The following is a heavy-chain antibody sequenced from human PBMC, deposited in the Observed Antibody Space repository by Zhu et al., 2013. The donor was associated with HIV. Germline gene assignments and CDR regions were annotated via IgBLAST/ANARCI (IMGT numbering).Heavy chain of an antibody. CDR3: ASDFWGKVXIM. Sequence: QVLLLQSGAELKKPGASVNVSCKASAHSFTGHYLHWVRQAPGQGLEWIGWVNPNSGATNYARHFQGRVTMTRDTSINTAHMELRRLTSEDTAVYFCASDFWGKVXIMWGQGTRGHRSLQ. J-gene: IGHJ3*02. V-gene: IGHV1-2*02. CDR2: VNPNSGAT. D-gene: IGHD3-16*01. CDR1: AHSFTGHY.